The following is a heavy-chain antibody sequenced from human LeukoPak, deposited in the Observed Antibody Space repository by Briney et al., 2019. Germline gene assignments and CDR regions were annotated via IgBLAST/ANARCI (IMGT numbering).Heavy chain of an antibody. CDR1: GFTFSSYA. V-gene: IGHV3-23*01. D-gene: IGHD3-22*01. CDR3: ASTYDSSGYHLDY. J-gene: IGHJ4*02. CDR2: ISGSGGST. Sequence: GGSLRLSCAASGFTFSSYAMSWVRQAPGKGLEWVSAISGSGGSTYYADSVKGRFTISRDNSKNTLYLQMNSLRAEDTAVYYCASTYDSSGYHLDYWGQGTLVTVSS.